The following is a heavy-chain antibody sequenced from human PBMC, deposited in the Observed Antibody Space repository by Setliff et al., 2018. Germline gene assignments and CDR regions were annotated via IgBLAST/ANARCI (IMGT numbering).Heavy chain of an antibody. D-gene: IGHD5-18*01. CDR3: AAIGLDTAMITGVLFDF. CDR2: MNPNSGNT. Sequence: GASVKVSCKASGGTFSSYAITWVRQATGQGLEWMGWMNPNSGNTGYAQKFQGRVTMTRNTSISTAYMELSSLKSEDTAVYYCAAIGLDTAMITGVLFDFWGQGTLVTVSS. CDR1: GGTFSSYA. V-gene: IGHV1-8*02. J-gene: IGHJ4*02.